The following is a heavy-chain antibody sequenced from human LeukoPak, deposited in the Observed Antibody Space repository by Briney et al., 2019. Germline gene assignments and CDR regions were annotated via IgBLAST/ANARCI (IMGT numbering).Heavy chain of an antibody. CDR2: IKQDGSEK. Sequence: GGSLRLSCAASGFTFSSYAMHWVRQAPGKGLEWVANIKQDGSEKNYVDSVKGRFIISRDNAKNSLYLQMNTLRADDTAVYYCARDGFGTGSNWGQGTLVTVSS. D-gene: IGHD3-16*01. CDR1: GFTFSSYA. J-gene: IGHJ4*02. CDR3: ARDGFGTGSN. V-gene: IGHV3-7*03.